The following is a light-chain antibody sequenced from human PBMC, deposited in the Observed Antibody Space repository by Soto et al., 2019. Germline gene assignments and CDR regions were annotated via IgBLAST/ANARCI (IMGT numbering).Light chain of an antibody. J-gene: IGKJ1*01. CDR3: QQYNTFPWT. CDR2: KAS. Sequence: IQMTQSPSTLSASVGDRVTITCRASQRISSRLAWYQQKPGKAPNLLIYKASNLESGVPSRFSGSGSGTEFTLTVSSLQPDDFATYYCQQYNTFPWTLGQGTKVEIK. CDR1: QRISSR. V-gene: IGKV1-5*03.